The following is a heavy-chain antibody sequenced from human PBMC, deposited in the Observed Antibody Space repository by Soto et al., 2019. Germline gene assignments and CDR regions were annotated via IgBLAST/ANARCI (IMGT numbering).Heavy chain of an antibody. Sequence: PSEPLSLSCTVSCGSIRTGSYYWSWIRQHPGKGLEWLGYIYYTGRTYYNPSLKNRLTMSVDMSKSQFSLKLTSLTAADTAVYYCAKDPSPQPTTVVTPGWFDPWGQGILVTVSS. J-gene: IGHJ5*02. D-gene: IGHD4-17*01. CDR2: IYYTGRT. V-gene: IGHV4-31*03. CDR1: CGSIRTGSYY. CDR3: AKDPSPQPTTVVTPGWFDP.